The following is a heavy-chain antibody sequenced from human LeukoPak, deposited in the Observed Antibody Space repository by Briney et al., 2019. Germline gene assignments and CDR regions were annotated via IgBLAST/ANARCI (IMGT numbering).Heavy chain of an antibody. CDR3: ARRGGMIVVTTNFDY. CDR2: INHSGST. J-gene: IGHJ4*02. V-gene: IGHV4-34*01. D-gene: IGHD3-22*01. CDR1: GGSFSGYY. Sequence: SETLSLTCAVYGGSFSGYYWSWIRQPPGKGLEWIGEINHSGSTNYNPSLKSRVTISVDTSKNQFSLKLNSVTAADTAVYYCARRGGMIVVTTNFDYWGQGTLVTVSS.